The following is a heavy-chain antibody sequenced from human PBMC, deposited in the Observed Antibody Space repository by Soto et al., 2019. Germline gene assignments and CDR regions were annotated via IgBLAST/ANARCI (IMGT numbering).Heavy chain of an antibody. D-gene: IGHD2-8*01. J-gene: IGHJ5*02. CDR2: IYYSGST. V-gene: IGHV4-61*08. Sequence: SETLSLTCTVSGGSISSGGYYWSWIRQHPGKGLEWIGYIYYSGSTNYNPSLKSRVTISVDTSKNQFSLKLSSVTAADTAVYYCAREHVRMGDWFDPWGQGTLVTVSS. CDR1: GGSISSGGYY. CDR3: AREHVRMGDWFDP.